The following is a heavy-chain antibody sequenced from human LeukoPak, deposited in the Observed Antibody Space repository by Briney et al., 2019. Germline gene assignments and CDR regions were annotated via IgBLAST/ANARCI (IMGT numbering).Heavy chain of an antibody. CDR1: GFTFSSYW. CDR3: APPPGYYYNMDV. D-gene: IGHD6-13*01. Sequence: GGFLRLSCAASGFTFSSYWMSWVRQAPGKGLEWVANIKQDGSEKYYVDSVKGRFTISRDNAKNSLYLQMNSLRAEDTAVYFCAPPPGYYYNMDVWGKGTTVTVSS. V-gene: IGHV3-7*01. CDR2: IKQDGSEK. J-gene: IGHJ6*03.